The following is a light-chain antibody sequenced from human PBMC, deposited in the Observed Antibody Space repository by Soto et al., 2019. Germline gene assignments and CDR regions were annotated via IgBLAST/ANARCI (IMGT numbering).Light chain of an antibody. V-gene: IGKV3-11*01. Sequence: EIVLTQSPGTLSLSPGERVTLSCRASPSVTNYLAWYQQKPGQAPRLVIYGAFNRATGIPARFSGSGSGTDFTLTISSLEPEDFAVYYCQQRNIWPPVTFGQGTRLEIK. CDR3: QQRNIWPPVT. CDR2: GAF. J-gene: IGKJ5*01. CDR1: PSVTNY.